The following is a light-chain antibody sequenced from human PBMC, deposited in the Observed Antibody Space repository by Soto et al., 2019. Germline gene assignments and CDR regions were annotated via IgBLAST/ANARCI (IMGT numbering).Light chain of an antibody. J-gene: IGKJ1*01. V-gene: IGKV3-15*01. CDR3: QQYGSLSWT. Sequence: EIVMTQSPATLSVSPGERATLSCRASQSVSSNLAWYQQKPGQAPRLLIYAASTRATGIPDRFSGSGSGTDFTLTISRLEPEDFAMYHCQQYGSLSWTFGQGTKVDIK. CDR2: AAS. CDR1: QSVSSN.